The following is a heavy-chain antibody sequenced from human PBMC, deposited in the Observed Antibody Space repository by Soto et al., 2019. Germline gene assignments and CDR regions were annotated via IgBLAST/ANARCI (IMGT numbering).Heavy chain of an antibody. D-gene: IGHD2-21*01. CDR2: IKRDGSEI. CDR1: GFSLGTYW. Sequence: PGGSLRLSCAVSGFSLGTYWLSWVRQAPGKGLEWVANIKRDGSEINYVDSVRGRFTISRDHARNSLFLQMSSLRAEDTAIYYCARVIRDTEVTGGRARSYYFDQWGQGALVTVSS. J-gene: IGHJ4*02. V-gene: IGHV3-7*03. CDR3: ARVIRDTEVTGGRARSYYFDQ.